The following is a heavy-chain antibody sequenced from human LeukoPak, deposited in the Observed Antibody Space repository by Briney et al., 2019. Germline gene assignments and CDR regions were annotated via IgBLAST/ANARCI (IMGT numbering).Heavy chain of an antibody. J-gene: IGHJ4*02. Sequence: SVKVSCKASGGTFSSYAISWVRQAPGQGLEWMGGIIPIFGTANYAQKFQGRVTITADESTSTAYMELSSLRSEDTAVYYCASLCSSPSCYLDYWGQGTLVTVSS. CDR1: GGTFSSYA. CDR2: IIPIFGTA. CDR3: ASLCSSPSCYLDY. V-gene: IGHV1-69*13. D-gene: IGHD2-2*01.